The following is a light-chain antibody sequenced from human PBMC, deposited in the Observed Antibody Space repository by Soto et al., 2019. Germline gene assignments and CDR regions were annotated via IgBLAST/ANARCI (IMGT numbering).Light chain of an antibody. V-gene: IGKV1-13*02. CDR2: DAS. Sequence: AIQLTQSPSSLSASVGDRVTITCRASQGISSDLAWYQQKPGKAPKLLIYDASSLESGVPSRFSGSGSGTDFTLTISSLQPEDFETYYCQQFNSYPITFGPGNKVDIK. CDR1: QGISSD. J-gene: IGKJ3*01. CDR3: QQFNSYPIT.